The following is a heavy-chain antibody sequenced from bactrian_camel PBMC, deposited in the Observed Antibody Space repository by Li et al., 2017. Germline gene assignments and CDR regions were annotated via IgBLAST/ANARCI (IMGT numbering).Heavy chain of an antibody. D-gene: IGHD6*01. CDR2: IDTDTGIT. J-gene: IGHJ6*01. CDR1: DYIGTYC. V-gene: IGHV3S1*01. Sequence: HVQLVESGGGSVQAGGSLRLSCVTSDYIGTYCLGWFRQAPGKEREGVAHIDTDTGITDYADSVKGRFAISRDNAKNTLYLELNSLKSEDTAMYYCTRDRGRAVVAGSLDSWGQGTQVTVS. CDR3: TRDRGRAVVAGSLDS.